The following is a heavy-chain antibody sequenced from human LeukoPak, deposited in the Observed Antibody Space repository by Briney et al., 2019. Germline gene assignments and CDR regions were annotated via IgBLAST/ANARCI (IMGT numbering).Heavy chain of an antibody. CDR1: GFTFSSYS. J-gene: IGHJ4*02. CDR2: ISSSSSTI. D-gene: IGHD5-18*01. CDR3: ARDGGGYSYGFDY. Sequence: PGGSLRLSCAASGFTFSSYSMNWVRQAPGKGLEWVSYISSSSSTIYYADSVKGRFTISRDNAKNSLYLQMNSLRAEDTAVYYCARDGGGYSYGFDYWGQGTLVTVSS. V-gene: IGHV3-48*01.